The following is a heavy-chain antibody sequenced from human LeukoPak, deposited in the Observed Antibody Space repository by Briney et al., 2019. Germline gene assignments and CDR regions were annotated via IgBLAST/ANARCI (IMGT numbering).Heavy chain of an antibody. Sequence: GGSLRLSCAASGFTFSSYGMHWVRLAPGKGLEWVAFIRYDGSDKYYADSEKGRFTISRDNSKNTLYLQMNSLKAEDTAVYYCAKGGDYVWASYRYSPTNWIDPWGQGTLVTVSS. CDR1: GFTFSSYG. V-gene: IGHV3-30*02. D-gene: IGHD3-16*02. CDR2: IRYDGSDK. CDR3: AKGGDYVWASYRYSPTNWIDP. J-gene: IGHJ5*02.